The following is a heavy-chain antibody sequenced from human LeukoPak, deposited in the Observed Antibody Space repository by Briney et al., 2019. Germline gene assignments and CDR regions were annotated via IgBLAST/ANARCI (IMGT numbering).Heavy chain of an antibody. Sequence: GGSLRLSCAASEFTVSSNYMSWVRQAPGKGLEWVSVIYSGGSTYYADSVKGRFTISRDNSKNTLYLQMNSLRAEDTAVYYCARDQMNYYGMDVWGQGTTVTVSS. D-gene: IGHD5-24*01. CDR3: ARDQMNYYGMDV. CDR1: EFTVSSNY. J-gene: IGHJ6*02. CDR2: IYSGGST. V-gene: IGHV3-66*01.